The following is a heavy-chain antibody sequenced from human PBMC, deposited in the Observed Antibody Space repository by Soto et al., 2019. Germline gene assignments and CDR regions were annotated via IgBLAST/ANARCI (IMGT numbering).Heavy chain of an antibody. D-gene: IGHD3-22*01. V-gene: IGHV1-46*01. CDR2: INPNSGST. J-gene: IGHJ3*02. CDR1: GYTFTGYY. CDR3: AREHDSSGYPARNDAFDI. Sequence: ASVKVSCKASGYTFTGYYMHWVRQAPGQGLEWMGWINPNSGSTSYAQKFQGRVTMTRDTSTSTVYMELSSLRSEDTAVYYCAREHDSSGYPARNDAFDIWGQGTMVTVSS.